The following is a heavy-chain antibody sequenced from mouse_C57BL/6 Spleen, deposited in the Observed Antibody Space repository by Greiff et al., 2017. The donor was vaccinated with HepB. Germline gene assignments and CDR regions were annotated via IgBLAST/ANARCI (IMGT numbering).Heavy chain of an antibody. CDR1: GYTFTSYW. CDR2: IHPNSGST. V-gene: IGHV1-64*01. CDR3: ARSYSNQCAY. J-gene: IGHJ3*01. Sequence: VQLQQSGAELVKPGASVKLSCKASGYTFTSYWMHWVKQRPGQGLEWIGMIHPNSGSTNYNEKFKSKATLTVDKSSSTAYMQLSSLTSEDSAVYYCARSYSNQCAYWGQGALVTVSA. D-gene: IGHD2-5*01.